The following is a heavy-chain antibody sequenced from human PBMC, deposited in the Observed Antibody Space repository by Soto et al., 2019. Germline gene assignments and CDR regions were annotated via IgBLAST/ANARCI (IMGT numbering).Heavy chain of an antibody. D-gene: IGHD6-13*01. V-gene: IGHV1-18*04. Sequence: ASVKVSCKASGYTFTSYGISWVRQAPGQGLEWMGWISAYNGNTNYAQKLQGRVTMTTDTSTSTAYMELRSLRSDDTAVYYCARDLRIAAAATINYWGQGALVTVSS. CDR1: GYTFTSYG. J-gene: IGHJ4*02. CDR3: ARDLRIAAAATINY. CDR2: ISAYNGNT.